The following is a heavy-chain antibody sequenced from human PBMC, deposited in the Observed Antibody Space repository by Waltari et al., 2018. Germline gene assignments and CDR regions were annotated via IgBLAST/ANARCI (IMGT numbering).Heavy chain of an antibody. J-gene: IGHJ4*02. Sequence: QVQLQQWGAGLLKPSETLSLTCAVYGGSFSGYYWSWLRQPPGKGLEWIGEINHSGSTNYNPSLKSRVTISVDTSKNQFSLKLSSVTAADTAVYYCARGSRGYYYDSSGYYYRSPFDYWGQGTLVTVSS. V-gene: IGHV4-34*01. CDR1: GGSFSGYY. CDR2: INHSGST. CDR3: ARGSRGYYYDSSGYYYRSPFDY. D-gene: IGHD3-22*01.